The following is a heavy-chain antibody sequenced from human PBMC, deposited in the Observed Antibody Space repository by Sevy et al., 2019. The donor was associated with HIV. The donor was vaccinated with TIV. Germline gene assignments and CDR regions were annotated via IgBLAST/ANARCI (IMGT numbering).Heavy chain of an antibody. CDR1: GFIFSNYW. D-gene: IGHD6-19*01. Sequence: GGSLRLSCAASGFIFSNYWMTWVRQSPGKGLEWVASIQRNGSDKYYVDSVKGRFTISRDNAKNSLYLQMNNLRVDDTALYYCARDAAVAGANWFDPWGQGTLVTVSS. J-gene: IGHJ5*02. CDR2: IQRNGSDK. V-gene: IGHV3-7*03. CDR3: ARDAAVAGANWFDP.